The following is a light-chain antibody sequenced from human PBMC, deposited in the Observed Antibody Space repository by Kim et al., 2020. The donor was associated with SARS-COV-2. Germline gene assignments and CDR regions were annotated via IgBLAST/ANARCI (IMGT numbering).Light chain of an antibody. V-gene: IGLV3-9*01. CDR2: RDS. CDR1: NIGSKN. J-gene: IGLJ3*02. Sequence: SYELTQPLSVSVALGQTARITCGGNNIGSKNVHWYQQKPGQAPVLVIYRDSNRPSGFPERFSGSNSGNTATLTISRAQAGDEADYYCQAWDSSTAWVFGG. CDR3: QAWDSSTAWV.